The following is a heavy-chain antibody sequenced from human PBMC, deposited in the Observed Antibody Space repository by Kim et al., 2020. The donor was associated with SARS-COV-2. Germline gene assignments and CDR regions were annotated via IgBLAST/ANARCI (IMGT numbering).Heavy chain of an antibody. CDR1: GFTFSSSA. CDR3: AKTGQLDS. CDR2: ISSGGDNT. Sequence: GGSLRLSCAASGFTFSSSAMSWVRQAPGKALEWVSTISSGGDNTYYADSVKGRFTISRDNSKNTLYLQMNSLRAEDTAVYYCAKTGQLDSWGQGTLVTVSS. J-gene: IGHJ4*02. D-gene: IGHD5-18*01. V-gene: IGHV3-23*01.